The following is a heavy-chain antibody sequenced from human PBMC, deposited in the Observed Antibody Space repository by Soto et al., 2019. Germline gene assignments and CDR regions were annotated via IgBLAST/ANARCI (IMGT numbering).Heavy chain of an antibody. V-gene: IGHV3-74*01. Sequence: VGSLRLSCAASGFTFSSYWMHWVRQAPGKGLVWVSRIKGDVTIANYADFVKGRFTISRDNAKNTLYLQIDSLRAEDTAVYYCASGIPGHYGFDVWGQGTMVTGSS. CDR3: ASGIPGHYGFDV. CDR2: IKGDVTIA. J-gene: IGHJ3*01. D-gene: IGHD1-1*01. CDR1: GFTFSSYW.